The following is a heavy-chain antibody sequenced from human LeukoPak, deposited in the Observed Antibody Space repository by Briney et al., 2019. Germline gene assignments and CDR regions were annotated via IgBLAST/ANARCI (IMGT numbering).Heavy chain of an antibody. CDR3: ARGWGGSGSYQ. CDR2: INADIGGT. V-gene: IGHV1-2*02. D-gene: IGHD3-10*01. J-gene: IGHJ4*02. Sequence: ASVKVSCKASGYTFTDYYIHWVRQAPGQGLEWMGWINADIGGTHYAQNFQGRVTMTRNTSISTAYMELSSLRSEDTAVYYCARGWGGSGSYQWGQGTLVTVSS. CDR1: GYTFTDYY.